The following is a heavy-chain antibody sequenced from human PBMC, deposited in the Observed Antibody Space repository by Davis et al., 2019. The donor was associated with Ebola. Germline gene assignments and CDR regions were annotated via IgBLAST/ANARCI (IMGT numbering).Heavy chain of an antibody. Sequence: PGGSLRLSCAASGFTFDDYAMHWVRQAPGKGLEWVSGISWNSGSIGYADSVKGRFTISRDNAKNSLYLQMNSLRAEDTALYYCAKGYADGWYYFDYWGQGTLVTVSS. D-gene: IGHD6-19*01. V-gene: IGHV3-9*01. CDR3: AKGYADGWYYFDY. J-gene: IGHJ4*02. CDR2: ISWNSGSI. CDR1: GFTFDDYA.